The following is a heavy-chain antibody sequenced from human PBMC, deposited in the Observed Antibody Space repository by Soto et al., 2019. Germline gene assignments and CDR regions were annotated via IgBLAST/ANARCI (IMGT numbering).Heavy chain of an antibody. CDR2: IYYSGST. Sequence: TLSLTCTVSGGSISSGGYYWSWIRQPPGKGLEWIGYIYYSGSTNYNPSLKSRVTISVDTSKNQFSLKLSSVTAADTAVYYCASSSYYDSSGYFDYWGQGTLVTVSS. J-gene: IGHJ4*02. CDR1: GGSISSGGYY. D-gene: IGHD3-22*01. CDR3: ASSSYYDSSGYFDY. V-gene: IGHV4-61*08.